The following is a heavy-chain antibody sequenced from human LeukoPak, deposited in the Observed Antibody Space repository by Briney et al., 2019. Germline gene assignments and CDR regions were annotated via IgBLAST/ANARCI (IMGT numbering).Heavy chain of an antibody. CDR1: GITLSNYG. V-gene: IGHV3-23*01. Sequence: GGSLRLSCAVSGITLSNYGMSWVRQAPGKGLEWVAGLSGSGGGTNYADSVQGRFTISRDNPKNTLYLQMNSLRAEDTAVYFCARDAGIAAGVGYWGQGTLVTVSS. D-gene: IGHD6-13*01. CDR2: LSGSGGGT. CDR3: ARDAGIAAGVGY. J-gene: IGHJ4*02.